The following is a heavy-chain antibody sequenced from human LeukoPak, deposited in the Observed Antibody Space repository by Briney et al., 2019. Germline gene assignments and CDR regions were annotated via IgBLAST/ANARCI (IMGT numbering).Heavy chain of an antibody. CDR1: GFNFWGSG. Sequence: GGSLRLSCAASGFNFWGSGMHWVRQRPGTGLEWVAFIQYDTSQIYYADSVKGRFTISRNNPENTVYLQMNSLRTEDTAVYFCAREGSRLVIHAFDIWGQGTMVTVSS. V-gene: IGHV3-30*02. CDR3: AREGSRLVIHAFDI. J-gene: IGHJ3*02. CDR2: IQYDTSQI. D-gene: IGHD2-21*01.